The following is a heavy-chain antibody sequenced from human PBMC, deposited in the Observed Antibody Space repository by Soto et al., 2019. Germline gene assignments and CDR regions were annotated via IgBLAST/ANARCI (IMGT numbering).Heavy chain of an antibody. CDR2: ISSSGSSI. J-gene: IGHJ4*02. CDR1: GFTFSSFE. V-gene: IGHV3-48*03. Sequence: GSLRLSCAAXGFTFSSFEMNWVRQAPGKGLEWVSYISSSGSSIYYADSAKGRFTISRDNAKNSLYLQMNSLRAEDTAVYYCARETQKGSFDCWGQGTLVTVSS. CDR3: ARETQKGSFDC.